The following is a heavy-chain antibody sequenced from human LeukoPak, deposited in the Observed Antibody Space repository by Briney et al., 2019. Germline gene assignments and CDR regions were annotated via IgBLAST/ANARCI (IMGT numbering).Heavy chain of an antibody. CDR1: GGSISSGSYY. CDR2: IYTSGST. D-gene: IGHD5-24*01. Sequence: SETLSLTCTVSGGSISSGSYYWRWIRQPAGKGLEWIGRIYTSGSTNYNPSLKSRVTISVDTSKNQFSLKLSSVTAADTAVYYCARGSDGNWFDPWGQGTLVTVSS. V-gene: IGHV4-61*02. CDR3: ARGSDGNWFDP. J-gene: IGHJ5*02.